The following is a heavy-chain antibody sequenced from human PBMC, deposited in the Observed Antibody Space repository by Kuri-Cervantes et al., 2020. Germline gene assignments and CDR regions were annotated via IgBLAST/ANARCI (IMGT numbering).Heavy chain of an antibody. CDR2: ISSSGSTI. J-gene: IGHJ5*02. V-gene: IGHV3-11*01. CDR1: GGSFSGYY. D-gene: IGHD3-10*01. Sequence: GGSLRLSCAVYGGSFSGYYWSWIRQAPGKGLEWVSYISSSGSTIYYADSVKGRFTISRDNAKNSLYLQMNSLRAEDTAVYYCARDSLYITMVQGATAGRINWFDPWGQGTLVTVSS. CDR3: ARDSLYITMVQGATAGRINWFDP.